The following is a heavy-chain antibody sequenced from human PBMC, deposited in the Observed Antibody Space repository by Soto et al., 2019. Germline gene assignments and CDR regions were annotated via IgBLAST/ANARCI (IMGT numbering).Heavy chain of an antibody. Sequence: EVQLLESGGGLVQPGGSLRLSCAASGFTFSSYAMSWVRQAPGKGLEWVSAISGRGGSTYYADSVKGRFTISRDNSKNSGYLERNSRRAEDTAVYYCAKGALLWFGEFDAPFDYWGQGTLFTVSS. CDR1: GFTFSSYA. D-gene: IGHD3-10*01. V-gene: IGHV3-23*01. CDR3: AKGALLWFGEFDAPFDY. CDR2: ISGRGGST. J-gene: IGHJ4*02.